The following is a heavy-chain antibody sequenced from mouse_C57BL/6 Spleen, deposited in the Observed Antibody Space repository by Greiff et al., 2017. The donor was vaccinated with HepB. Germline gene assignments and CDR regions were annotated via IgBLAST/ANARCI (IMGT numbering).Heavy chain of an antibody. D-gene: IGHD1-1*01. J-gene: IGHJ3*01. CDR3: ASPDYYGSSPFYY. V-gene: IGHV1-55*01. Sequence: QVQLQQPGAELVKPGASVKMSCKASGYTFTSYWITWVKQRPGQGLEWIGDIYPGSGSTNYNEKFKSKATLTVDTSSSTAYMQLSSLTSEDSAVYYCASPDYYGSSPFYYWGQGTLVTVSA. CDR2: IYPGSGST. CDR1: GYTFTSYW.